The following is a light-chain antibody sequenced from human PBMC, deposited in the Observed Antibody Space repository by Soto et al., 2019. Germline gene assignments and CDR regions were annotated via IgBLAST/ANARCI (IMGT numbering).Light chain of an antibody. CDR3: QQYDNWPWT. J-gene: IGKJ1*01. CDR2: GAS. CDR1: QTISRN. V-gene: IGKV3D-15*01. Sequence: IALTQSPGTLSLSPGERATLSCGASQTISRNFLAWYQQKPGQAPRLLIYGASKRATGIPARFSGSGSGTDFTLTISSLQSEDFAVYYCQQYDNWPWTFGQGTKVDIK.